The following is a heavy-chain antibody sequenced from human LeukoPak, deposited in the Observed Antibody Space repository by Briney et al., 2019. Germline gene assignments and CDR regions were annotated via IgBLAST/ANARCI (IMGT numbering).Heavy chain of an antibody. V-gene: IGHV4-59*01. CDR1: GGSISSYY. CDR2: IYYSGST. J-gene: IGHJ4*02. Sequence: SETLSLTCIVSGGSISSYYWSWIRQPPGKGLEWIGYIYYSGSTNYNPSLKSRVTISVDTSKNQFSLKLSSVTAADTAVYYCARSTPTTHGYFEYWGQGTPVTVSS. D-gene: IGHD1-26*01. CDR3: ARSTPTTHGYFEY.